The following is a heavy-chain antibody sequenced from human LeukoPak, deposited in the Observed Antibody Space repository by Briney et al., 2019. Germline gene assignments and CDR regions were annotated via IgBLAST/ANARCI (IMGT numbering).Heavy chain of an antibody. Sequence: GASVKVSCKASGYTFTSYGISWVRQAPGQGLEWMGWISAYNGNTVYAQKFQGRVTITRNASISTAYMELSSLRSEDTAVYYCAREDYYDSGSNDYWGQGTLVTVSS. J-gene: IGHJ4*02. CDR1: GYTFTSYG. D-gene: IGHD3-22*01. V-gene: IGHV1-8*03. CDR2: ISAYNGNT. CDR3: AREDYYDSGSNDY.